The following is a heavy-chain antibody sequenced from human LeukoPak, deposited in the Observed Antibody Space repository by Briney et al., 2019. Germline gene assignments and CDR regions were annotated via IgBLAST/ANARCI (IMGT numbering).Heavy chain of an antibody. V-gene: IGHV3-30*02. D-gene: IGHD3-16*01. CDR2: IRYDGSIK. CDR3: AKDGGWMDPSVLYWYFDL. Sequence: GGSLRLSCAASGFTFSSYGMNWVRQAPGKGLEWVAFIRYDGSIKYSADSVKGRFTISRDNSKNTLFLQTNSLRAEDTAVYYCAKDGGWMDPSVLYWYFDLWGRGTLVTVSS. J-gene: IGHJ2*01. CDR1: GFTFSSYG.